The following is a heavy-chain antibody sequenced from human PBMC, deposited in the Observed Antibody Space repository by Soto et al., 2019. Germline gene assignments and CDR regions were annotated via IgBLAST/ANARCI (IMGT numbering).Heavy chain of an antibody. CDR3: ATDSSGYYFVDY. Sequence: PGGSLRLSCAASGFTFSNYWMHWVRQAPGKGLVWVSRINGDGSSTTYADSVKGRFTISRDNAKNTLYLQMNSLRAEDTAVYYCATDSSGYYFVDYWGKGTLVTVSS. CDR1: GFTFSNYW. J-gene: IGHJ4*02. V-gene: IGHV3-74*03. D-gene: IGHD3-22*01. CDR2: INGDGSST.